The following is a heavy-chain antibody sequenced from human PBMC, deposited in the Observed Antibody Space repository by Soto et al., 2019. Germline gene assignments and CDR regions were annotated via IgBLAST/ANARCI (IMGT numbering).Heavy chain of an antibody. CDR2: ISSSSSYI. CDR3: TSHPRDSSSHWYYFDY. D-gene: IGHD3-22*01. J-gene: IGHJ4*02. Sequence: VQLVESGGGLVKPGGSLRLSCAASGFTFSSYSMNWVRQAPGKGLEWVSSISSSSSYIYYADSVKGRFTISRDNAKTSLYLQMNSLRAEDTAVYFCTSHPRDSSSHWYYFDYWGQGTLVTVSS. V-gene: IGHV3-21*01. CDR1: GFTFSSYS.